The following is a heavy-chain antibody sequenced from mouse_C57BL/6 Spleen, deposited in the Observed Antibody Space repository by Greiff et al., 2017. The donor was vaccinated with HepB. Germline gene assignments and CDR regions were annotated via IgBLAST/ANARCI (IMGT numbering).Heavy chain of an antibody. J-gene: IGHJ3*01. D-gene: IGHD1-1*01. CDR2: IDPSDSYT. CDR3: ANYYGGFAY. CDR1: GYTFTSYW. Sequence: QVQLKQSGAELVMPGASVKLSCKASGYTFTSYWMHWVKQRPGQGLEWIGEIDPSDSYTNYNQKFKGKSTLTVDKSSSTAYMQLSSLTSEDSAVYYCANYYGGFAYWGQGTLVTVSA. V-gene: IGHV1-69*01.